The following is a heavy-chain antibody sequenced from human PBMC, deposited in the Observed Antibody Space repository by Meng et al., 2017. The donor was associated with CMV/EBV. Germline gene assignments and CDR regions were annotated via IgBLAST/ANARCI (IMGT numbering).Heavy chain of an antibody. CDR2: IYTSGST. J-gene: IGHJ4*02. V-gene: IGHV4-4*07. CDR1: HVSISSYY. CDR3: ARGPEVDYGDYVGLDY. D-gene: IGHD4-17*01. Sequence: QGHRPAPGPVLVKPSETLSLTCTVSHVSISSYYGSSIRQPAGKGLEWIGRIYTSGSTNYNPSLKSRVTMSVDTSKNQFSLKLSSVTAADTAVYYCARGPEVDYGDYVGLDYWGQGTLVTVSS.